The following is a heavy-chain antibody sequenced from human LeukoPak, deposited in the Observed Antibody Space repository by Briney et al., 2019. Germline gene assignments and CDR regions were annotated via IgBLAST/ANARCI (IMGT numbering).Heavy chain of an antibody. CDR2: IYYSGST. Sequence: PSETLSLTCTVSGGSISSSSYYWGWIRQPPGKGLEWIGSIYYSGSTYYNPSLKSRVTISVDTSKNQFSLKLSSVTAADTAVYYCARGGLLEWFGGDAGDAFDIWGQGTMVTVSS. CDR1: GGSISSSSYY. D-gene: IGHD3-3*01. CDR3: ARGGLLEWFGGDAGDAFDI. V-gene: IGHV4-39*07. J-gene: IGHJ3*02.